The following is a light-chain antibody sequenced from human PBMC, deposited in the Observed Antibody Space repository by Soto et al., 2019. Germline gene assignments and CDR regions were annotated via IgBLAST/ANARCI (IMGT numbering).Light chain of an antibody. Sequence: QSVLTQPASVSGSPGQSITISCTGTSSDVGAYDFVSWYQQHPDKAPKLMIYEVRNRPSGVSNRFSGSKSVNTATLTISGLQAEDEADYYCSSYTTSSTRVFGTGTKLT. CDR3: SSYTTSSTRV. CDR1: SSDVGAYDF. J-gene: IGLJ1*01. CDR2: EVR. V-gene: IGLV2-14*03.